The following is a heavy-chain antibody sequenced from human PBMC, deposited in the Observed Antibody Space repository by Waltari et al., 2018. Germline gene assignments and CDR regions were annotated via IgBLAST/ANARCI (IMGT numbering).Heavy chain of an antibody. J-gene: IGHJ6*03. D-gene: IGHD2-21*01. CDR1: GFTFISYW. CDR3: ARDPGLVVNYYMDV. CDR2: IKQDGSEK. V-gene: IGHV3-7*01. Sequence: EVQLVESGGGLVQPGGSLRPSCAASGFTFISYWMSWVRQAPGKGLEWVANIKQDGSEKYYVDSVKGRFTISRDNAKNSLYLQMNSLRAEDTAVYYCARDPGLVVNYYMDVWGKGTTVTISS.